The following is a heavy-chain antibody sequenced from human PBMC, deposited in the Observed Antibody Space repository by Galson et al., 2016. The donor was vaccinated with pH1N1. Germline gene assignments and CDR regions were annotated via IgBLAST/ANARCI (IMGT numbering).Heavy chain of an antibody. D-gene: IGHD3-16*01. J-gene: IGHJ4*02. Sequence: MHWVRQAPGKGLEWMGGFDPDEGETIYAQTFQGRLTLTEDTSTNTAYMDLRSLTSEDTAVYYCATAEVARGGSFDHWGQGTLVTVSS. V-gene: IGHV1-24*01. CDR2: FDPDEGET. CDR3: ATAEVARGGSFDH.